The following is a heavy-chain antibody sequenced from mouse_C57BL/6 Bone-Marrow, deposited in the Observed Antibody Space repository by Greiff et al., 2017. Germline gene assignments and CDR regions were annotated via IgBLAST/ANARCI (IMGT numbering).Heavy chain of an antibody. CDR3: ARRDYGSSPWFAY. CDR2: INPNNGGT. J-gene: IGHJ3*01. D-gene: IGHD1-1*01. V-gene: IGHV1-26*01. Sequence: EVPLQQSGPELVKPGASVKISCKASGYTFTDYYMNWVKQSHGKSLEWIGDINPNNGGTSYNQKFKGKATLTVDKSSSTAYMELRSLTSEDSAVYYCARRDYGSSPWFAYWGQGTLVTVSA. CDR1: GYTFTDYY.